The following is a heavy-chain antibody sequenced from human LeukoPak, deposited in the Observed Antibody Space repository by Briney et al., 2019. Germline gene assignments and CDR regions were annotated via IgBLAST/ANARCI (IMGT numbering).Heavy chain of an antibody. J-gene: IGHJ6*03. V-gene: IGHV4-39*01. CDR1: GGSISSSSYY. CDR2: IYYSGST. D-gene: IGHD3-3*01. CDR3: ARQPSGYYMGYYYYYVDV. Sequence: PSETLSLTCTVSGGSISSSSYYWGWIRQPPGRGLEWIGSIYYSGSTYYNPSLKSRVTISVDTSKNQFSLKLSSVTAADTAVYYCARQPSGYYMGYYYYYVDVWGKGTTVTVSS.